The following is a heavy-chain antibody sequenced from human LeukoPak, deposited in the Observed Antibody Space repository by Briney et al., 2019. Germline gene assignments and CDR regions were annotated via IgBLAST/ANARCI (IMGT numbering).Heavy chain of an antibody. D-gene: IGHD3-22*01. CDR1: GGSFSGYY. Sequence: PSETLSLTCAVYGGSFSGYYWSWVRQPPGKGLEWIGEINHSGSTNYNPSFKSRVTISVDTSKNQFSLKLSSVTAADTAVYYCARVRLLPDYWGQGTLVTVSS. V-gene: IGHV4-34*01. J-gene: IGHJ4*02. CDR3: ARVRLLPDY. CDR2: INHSGST.